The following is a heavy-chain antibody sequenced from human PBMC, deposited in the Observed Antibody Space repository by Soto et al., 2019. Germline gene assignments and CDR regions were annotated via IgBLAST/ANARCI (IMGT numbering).Heavy chain of an antibody. V-gene: IGHV1-8*01. CDR1: GYTFTSYD. J-gene: IGHJ6*03. D-gene: IGHD1-1*01. Sequence: ASVKVSCKASGYTFTSYDINWVRQATGQGLEWMGWMNPYSGNTGYAQTFQGRVTMTRNTSINTAYMELSSLRSEDTAVYYCARAGRSGNDVRHYYMDVWGKGTTVTVPS. CDR2: MNPYSGNT. CDR3: ARAGRSGNDVRHYYMDV.